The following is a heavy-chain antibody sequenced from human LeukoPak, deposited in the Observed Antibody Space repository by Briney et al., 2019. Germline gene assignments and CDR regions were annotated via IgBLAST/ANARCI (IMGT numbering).Heavy chain of an antibody. CDR2: IFSSGST. V-gene: IGHV4-31*03. Sequence: SETLSLTCTVSVASISSGTYYWSWFRQLPGKGLEWIGCIFSSGSTYQNPSLKSRVTISVVTSENQFSLKLNSVTAADTAVYYCARDYYVRNPGYYFDYWGQGILLTVSS. CDR1: VASISSGTYY. D-gene: IGHD4-23*01. CDR3: ARDYYVRNPGYYFDY. J-gene: IGHJ4*02.